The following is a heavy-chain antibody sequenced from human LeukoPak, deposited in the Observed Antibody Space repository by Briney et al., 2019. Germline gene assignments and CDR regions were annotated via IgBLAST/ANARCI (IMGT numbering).Heavy chain of an antibody. D-gene: IGHD2-15*01. CDR3: ARPVVAATTPDTFDI. V-gene: IGHV3-7*01. Sequence: PGGSLRLSCEASGFTFSSYWMGWVRQAPGKGLEWVANIIQDGSEKYYVDSVKGRFTMSRDNAKNSLYLQMNSLRAEDTAVYYCARPVVAATTPDTFDIWGQGTMVTVSS. J-gene: IGHJ3*02. CDR1: GFTFSSYW. CDR2: IIQDGSEK.